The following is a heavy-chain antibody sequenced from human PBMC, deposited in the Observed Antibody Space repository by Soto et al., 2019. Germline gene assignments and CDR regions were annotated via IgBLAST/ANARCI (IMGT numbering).Heavy chain of an antibody. CDR3: ARESSYDYGDRWFDP. CDR1: GFTFSDYY. V-gene: IGHV3-11*06. D-gene: IGHD4-17*01. Sequence: QVQLVESGGGLVKPGGSLRLSRAASGFTFSDYYMSWIRQAPGKGLEWVSYISSSSSYTNYADSVKGRFTISRDNAKNSLYLQMNSLRAEDTAVYYCARESSYDYGDRWFDPWGQGTLVTVSS. J-gene: IGHJ5*02. CDR2: ISSSSSYT.